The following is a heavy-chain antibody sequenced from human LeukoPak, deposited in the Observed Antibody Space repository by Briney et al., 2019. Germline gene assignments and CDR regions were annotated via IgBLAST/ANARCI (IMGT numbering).Heavy chain of an antibody. J-gene: IGHJ4*02. CDR2: IRYDGSNK. CDR3: ARGAKWAYYFDY. V-gene: IGHV3-30*02. CDR1: GFTFSSYG. Sequence: GGSLRLSCAASGFTFSSYGMHWVRQAPGKGLEWVAFIRYDGSNKYYADSVKGRFTISRDNSKNTLYLQMNSLRAEDTAVYYCARGAKWAYYFDYSGQGTLVTVSS. D-gene: IGHD1-26*01.